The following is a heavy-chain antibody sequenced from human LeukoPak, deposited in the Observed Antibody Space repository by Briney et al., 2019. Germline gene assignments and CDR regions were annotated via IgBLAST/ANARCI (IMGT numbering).Heavy chain of an antibody. D-gene: IGHD1-26*01. V-gene: IGHV1-18*01. CDR1: GYTFTSYG. J-gene: IGHJ4*02. Sequence: GASVKVSCKASGYTFTSYGISWVQQAPGQGLEWMGWISAYNGNTNYVQKLQGRVTMTTDTSTSTAYMELRSLRSDDTAVYYCARGDTSGSYLPLDYWGQGTLVTVSS. CDR3: ARGDTSGSYLPLDY. CDR2: ISAYNGNT.